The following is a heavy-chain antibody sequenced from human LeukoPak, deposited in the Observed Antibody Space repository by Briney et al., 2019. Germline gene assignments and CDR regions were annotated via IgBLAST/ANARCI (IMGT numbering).Heavy chain of an antibody. J-gene: IGHJ3*02. CDR3: AREGGGIVVVPAAASDAFDI. V-gene: IGHV3-30-3*01. D-gene: IGHD2-2*01. CDR1: GFTFSSYA. Sequence: PGRSLRLSCAASGFTFSSYAMHWVRQAPGKGLEWVAVISYDGSNKYYADSVKGRFTISRDNSKNTLYLQMNSLRAEDTAVYYCAREGGGIVVVPAAASDAFDIWGQGTMVTVSS. CDR2: ISYDGSNK.